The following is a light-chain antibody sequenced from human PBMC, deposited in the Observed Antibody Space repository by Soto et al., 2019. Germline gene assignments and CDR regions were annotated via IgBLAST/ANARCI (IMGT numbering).Light chain of an antibody. Sequence: DIQMTQSPSSLSASVGDRVTITCRASQSISNYLNWYQQIPGKAPKFLIYAASSMQSGVPSRFSGSGSETDFTLTISSLQPDDSATYYCQQSFSPLWTFGQGTKV. J-gene: IGKJ1*01. V-gene: IGKV1-39*01. CDR3: QQSFSPLWT. CDR1: QSISNY. CDR2: AAS.